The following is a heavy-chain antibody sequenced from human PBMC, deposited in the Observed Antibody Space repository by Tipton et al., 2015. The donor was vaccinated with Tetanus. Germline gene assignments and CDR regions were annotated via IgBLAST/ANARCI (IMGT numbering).Heavy chain of an antibody. CDR1: GDSFSGGGY. CDR2: IYYSGHT. J-gene: IGHJ4*01. V-gene: IGHV4-31*03. CDR3: ARISSNWYQVDY. Sequence: TLSLTCTVSGDSFSGGGYWTWIRQHPGKGLEWIGYIYYSGHTHYNPSLKSRVTMSIDTSKNQFSLRLTSVTAADTADYYCARISSNWYQVDYWGHGILVTVSS. D-gene: IGHD6-13*01.